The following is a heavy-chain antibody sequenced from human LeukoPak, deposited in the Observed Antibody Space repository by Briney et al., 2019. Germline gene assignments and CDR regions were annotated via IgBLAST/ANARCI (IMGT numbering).Heavy chain of an antibody. CDR2: ISYDGSNK. CDR1: GFTFSSYG. D-gene: IGHD6-19*01. V-gene: IGHV3-30*03. Sequence: PGGSLRLSCAASGFTFSSYGMHWVRQAPGKGLEWVAVISYDGSNKYYADSVKGRFTISRDNSKNTLCLQMNSLRAEDTAVYYCARGGEQWLYYFDYWGQGTLVTVSS. J-gene: IGHJ4*02. CDR3: ARGGEQWLYYFDY.